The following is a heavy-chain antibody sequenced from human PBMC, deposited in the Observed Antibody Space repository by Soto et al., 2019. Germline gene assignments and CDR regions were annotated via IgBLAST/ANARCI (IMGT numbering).Heavy chain of an antibody. V-gene: IGHV3-23*01. CDR3: AKATTNGGWFNPFDS. J-gene: IGHJ4*02. CDR1: GFSFVNYA. D-gene: IGHD6-19*01. Sequence: EVQLLESGGGLVQPGGSLRLSCAASGFSFVNYAMNWVRQAPGKGLEWVSGLSGSGTSTYYADSVKGRFTISRDNSRDTLFLQMNSLTADDTAVYYCAKATTNGGWFNPFDSWGQGALVIVSS. CDR2: LSGSGTST.